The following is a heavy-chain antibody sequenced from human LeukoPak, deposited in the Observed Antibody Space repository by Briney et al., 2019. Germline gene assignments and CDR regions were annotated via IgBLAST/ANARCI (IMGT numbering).Heavy chain of an antibody. Sequence: SETLSLTCTVSGGSISSYYWSWIRQPPGKGLEWIGYIYYSGSTNCNPSLKSRVTISVDTSKNQFSLKLSSVTAADTAVYYCARHVGGNFWSGYYWLDYWGQGTLVTVSS. CDR1: GGSISSYY. V-gene: IGHV4-59*08. CDR3: ARHVGGNFWSGYYWLDY. J-gene: IGHJ4*02. CDR2: IYYSGST. D-gene: IGHD3-3*01.